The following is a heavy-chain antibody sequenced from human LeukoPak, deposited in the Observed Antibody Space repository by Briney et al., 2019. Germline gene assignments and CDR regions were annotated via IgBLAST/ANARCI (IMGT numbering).Heavy chain of an antibody. CDR1: GGTFSSYA. CDR2: IIPILGIA. J-gene: IGHJ5*02. Sequence: ASVKVSCKASGGTFSSYAISWVRQAPGQGLEWMGRIIPILGIANYAQKFQGRVTITADKSTSTAYVELSSLRSEDTAVYYCARGTHCSSTSCLNWFDPWGQGTLVTVSS. CDR3: ARGTHCSSTSCLNWFDP. D-gene: IGHD2-2*01. V-gene: IGHV1-69*04.